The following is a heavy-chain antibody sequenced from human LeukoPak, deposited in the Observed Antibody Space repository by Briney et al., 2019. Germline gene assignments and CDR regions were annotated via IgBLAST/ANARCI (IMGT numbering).Heavy chain of an antibody. CDR3: ARDFRVGYHYRYFDY. J-gene: IGHJ4*02. V-gene: IGHV4-59*01. D-gene: IGHD5-18*01. Sequence: PSETLSLTCTVSGGSISSYYWSWIRQPPGKGLEWIGYIYYSGSTNYNPSLKSRVTISVDTSKNQFSLKLSSVTAADTAVYYCARDFRVGYHYRYFDYWGQGTLVTVSS. CDR1: GGSISSYY. CDR2: IYYSGST.